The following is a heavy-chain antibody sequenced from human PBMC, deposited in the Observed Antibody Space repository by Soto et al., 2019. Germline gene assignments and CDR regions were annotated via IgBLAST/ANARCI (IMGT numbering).Heavy chain of an antibody. CDR2: IWYDGSNK. Sequence: QVQLVESGGGVVQPGRSLRLSCAASGFTFSSYGMHWVRQAPGTGLEWVAVIWYDGSNKYYADSVKGRFTISRDNSKNTLYLQMNSLRAEDTAVYYCAREEWEIPTYYYYGMDVWGQGTTVTVSS. CDR3: AREEWEIPTYYYYGMDV. D-gene: IGHD1-26*01. J-gene: IGHJ6*02. CDR1: GFTFSSYG. V-gene: IGHV3-33*01.